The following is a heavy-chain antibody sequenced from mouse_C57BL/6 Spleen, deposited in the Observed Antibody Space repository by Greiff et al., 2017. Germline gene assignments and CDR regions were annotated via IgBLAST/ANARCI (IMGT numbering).Heavy chain of an antibody. CDR1: GYTFTSYG. V-gene: IGHV1-81*01. D-gene: IGHD1-1*01. J-gene: IGHJ1*03. Sequence: QVQLKQSGAELARPGASVKLSCKASGYTFTSYGISWVKQRTGQGLEWIGEIYPRSGNTYYNEKFKGKATLTADKSSSTAYMELRSLTSEDSAVDVCEREVVAHWYFDVWGTGTTVTVSS. CDR3: EREVVAHWYFDV. CDR2: IYPRSGNT.